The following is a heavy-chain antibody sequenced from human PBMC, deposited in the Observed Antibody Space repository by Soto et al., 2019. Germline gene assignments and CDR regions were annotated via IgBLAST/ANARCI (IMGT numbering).Heavy chain of an antibody. CDR3: AKDFTRLRDSYYYYGMDV. CDR1: GFAFSSYA. Sequence: PGGSLRLSCAASGFAFSSYAMSWVRQAPGKGLEWVSAISGSGGSTYYADSVKGRFTISRDNSKNTLYLQMNSLRAEDTAVYYCAKDFTRLRDSYYYYGMDVWGQGTTVTVSS. CDR2: ISGSGGST. J-gene: IGHJ6*02. D-gene: IGHD3-16*01. V-gene: IGHV3-23*01.